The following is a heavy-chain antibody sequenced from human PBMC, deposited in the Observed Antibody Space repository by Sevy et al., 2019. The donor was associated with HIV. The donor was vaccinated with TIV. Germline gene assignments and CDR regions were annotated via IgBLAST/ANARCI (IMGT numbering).Heavy chain of an antibody. D-gene: IGHD6-19*01. V-gene: IGHV3-30-3*01. CDR1: GFTFSSYA. Sequence: GGSLRLSCAASGFTFSSYAMHWVRQAPGKGLEWVAVISYDGSNKYYADSVKGRFTISRDNSKNTRYLQMNSLRAEDTAVYYCARDRSRGGIAVAGILGYFQHWGQGTLVTVSS. CDR3: ARDRSRGGIAVAGILGYFQH. J-gene: IGHJ1*01. CDR2: ISYDGSNK.